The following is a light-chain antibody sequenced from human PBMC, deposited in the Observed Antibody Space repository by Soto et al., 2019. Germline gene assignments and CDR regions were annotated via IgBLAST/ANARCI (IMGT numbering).Light chain of an antibody. Sequence: QSVLTQPHSASGTPGQRVTISCSGNSSNIGTSSVHLFQQLPGTATKLLISTTNQRPSGVPERFSGSKSGTSASLAISGLQSEDEADYYCAAWDDSLNGHVFGTGTKVTVL. CDR2: TTN. J-gene: IGLJ1*01. CDR1: SSNIGTSS. CDR3: AAWDDSLNGHV. V-gene: IGLV1-44*01.